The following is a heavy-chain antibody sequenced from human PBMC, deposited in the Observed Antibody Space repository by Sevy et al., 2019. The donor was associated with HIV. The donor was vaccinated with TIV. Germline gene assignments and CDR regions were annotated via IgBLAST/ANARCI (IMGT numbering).Heavy chain of an antibody. CDR2: IKQDGSVK. D-gene: IGHD6-13*01. J-gene: IGHJ4*02. CDR3: VRAIAADGSF. Sequence: GGSLRLSCAASGFTLNNYWMNWVRQAPGKGLELVANIKQDGSVKYYVDSVKGRFTISRDNARNLVFLQMNSLRVEDTALYYCVRAIAADGSFWGQGTLVTVSS. CDR1: GFTLNNYW. V-gene: IGHV3-7*01.